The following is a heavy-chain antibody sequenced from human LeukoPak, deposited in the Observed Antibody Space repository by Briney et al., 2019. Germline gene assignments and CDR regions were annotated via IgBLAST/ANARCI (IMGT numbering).Heavy chain of an antibody. V-gene: IGHV4-39*01. J-gene: IGHJ5*02. CDR2: IYYSGST. CDR3: ARHSRIAARNWFDP. D-gene: IGHD6-6*01. CDR1: GGSISSSSYY. Sequence: SETLSLTCTVSGGSISSSSYYWGWIRQPPGKGLEWIGSIYYSGSTYYNPSLKSRVTISVDTSKNQFPLKLSSVTAADTAVYYCARHSRIAARNWFDPWGQGTLVTVSS.